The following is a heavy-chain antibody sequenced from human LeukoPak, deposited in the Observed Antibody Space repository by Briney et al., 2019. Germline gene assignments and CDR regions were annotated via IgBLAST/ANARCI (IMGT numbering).Heavy chain of an antibody. V-gene: IGHV3-7*01. J-gene: IGHJ5*02. Sequence: PGGSLRLSCAASGFTFSSFWMSWVRQAPGKGLEWVANINQDGSGKYFMDSVKGRFTISRDNAKNSLYLQMNSLRAEDTAVYYCARGVSGEPWGQGTLVTVSS. CDR1: GFTFSSFW. D-gene: IGHD1-14*01. CDR2: INQDGSGK. CDR3: ARGVSGEP.